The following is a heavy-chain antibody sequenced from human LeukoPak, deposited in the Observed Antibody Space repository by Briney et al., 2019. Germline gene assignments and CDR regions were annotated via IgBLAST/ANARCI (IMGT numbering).Heavy chain of an antibody. D-gene: IGHD1-14*01. V-gene: IGHV3-21*01. Sequence: GGSLRLSCAASGFTFSTFAMIWVRQPPGKGLEWVSSIFPSGGEIHYADSVRGRFTISRDNAKNSLYLQMNSLRAEDTAVYYCARSPHHILNWGQGTLVTVSS. CDR2: IFPSGGEI. CDR3: ARSPHHILN. CDR1: GFTFSTFA. J-gene: IGHJ4*02.